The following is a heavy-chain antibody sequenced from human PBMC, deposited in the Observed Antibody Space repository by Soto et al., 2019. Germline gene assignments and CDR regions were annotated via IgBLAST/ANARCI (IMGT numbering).Heavy chain of an antibody. CDR1: GGTYSSYA. V-gene: IGHV1-69*05. CDR2: LIPIFGPA. J-gene: IGHJ4*02. D-gene: IGHD1-1*01. CDR3: AGDFTGPLEY. Sequence: SVKVSCKDSGGTYSSYAMRSVRPASGQGLEWMGGLIPIFGPANYAQKFHGRVIMTRDTSTSTVYMKLSSLRAEDTAFYYCAGDFTGPLEYWGRGTMVPVSS.